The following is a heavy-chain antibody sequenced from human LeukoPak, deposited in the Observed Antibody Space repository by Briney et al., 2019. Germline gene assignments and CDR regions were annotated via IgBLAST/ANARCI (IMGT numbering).Heavy chain of an antibody. CDR1: GYTFTSYG. CDR2: ISAYNGNT. Sequence: ASVKVSCKASGYTFTSYGISWVRQAPGQGLEWMGWISAYNGNTNYAQKLQGRVTMTTDTSTSTAYMELRSLRSDDTAVYYCAREPMSGYDSAGFDYWGQGTLVTVSS. D-gene: IGHD5-12*01. J-gene: IGHJ4*02. CDR3: AREPMSGYDSAGFDY. V-gene: IGHV1-18*01.